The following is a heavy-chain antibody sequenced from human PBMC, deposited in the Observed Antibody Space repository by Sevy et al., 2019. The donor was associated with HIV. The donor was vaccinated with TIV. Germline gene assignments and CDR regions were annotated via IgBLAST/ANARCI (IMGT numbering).Heavy chain of an antibody. J-gene: IGHJ4*02. CDR1: GFTFRDYA. CDR2: IRSKDYGGAT. CDR3: TRGYYYDSSGYSDY. Sequence: GGSLRLSCTGSGFTFRDYAMSWFRQAPGMGLEWVGFIRSKDYGGATESAASVKGRFTISRDDSKSIADLQMNSLKTEDTAVYYCTRGYYYDSSGYSDYWGQGTLVTVSS. V-gene: IGHV3-49*03. D-gene: IGHD3-22*01.